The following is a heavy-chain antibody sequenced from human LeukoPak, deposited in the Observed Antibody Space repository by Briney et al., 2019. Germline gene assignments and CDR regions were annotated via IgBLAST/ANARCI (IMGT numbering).Heavy chain of an antibody. V-gene: IGHV3-33*01. CDR3: ARERGWLNDYNWFDP. D-gene: IGHD3-22*01. J-gene: IGHJ5*02. CDR2: IWYDGSNK. Sequence: GRSLRLSCAASGFTFSSYGMHWVRQAPGKGLERVAVIWYDGSNKYYADSVKGRFTVSRDNSKNTLYLQMNSLRAEDTAVYYCARERGWLNDYNWFDPWGQGTLVTVSS. CDR1: GFTFSSYG.